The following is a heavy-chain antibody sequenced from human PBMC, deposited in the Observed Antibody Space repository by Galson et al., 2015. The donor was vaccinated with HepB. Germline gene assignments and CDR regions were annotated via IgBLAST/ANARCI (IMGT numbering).Heavy chain of an antibody. D-gene: IGHD1-26*01. J-gene: IGHJ4*02. V-gene: IGHV1-18*01. CDR2: ISGYNGTT. CDR1: GYTFTSYG. Sequence: SVKVSCKASGYTFTSYGISWVRQAPGQGLEWMGWISGYNGTTNYTQKLQGRVTMTTDTSTSTVYMELRSLRSDDTAVYFCARDYGVGATRLWGYWGQGTLVTVSS. CDR3: ARDYGVGATRLWGY.